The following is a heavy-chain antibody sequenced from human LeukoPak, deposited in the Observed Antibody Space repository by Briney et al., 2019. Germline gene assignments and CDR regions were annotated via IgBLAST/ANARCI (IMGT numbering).Heavy chain of an antibody. CDR2: ISSSSSTI. V-gene: IGHV3-23*01. J-gene: IGHJ4*02. CDR1: GFTFSSYG. D-gene: IGHD1-26*01. Sequence: GGSLRLSCAASGFTFSSYGMSWVRQAPGKGLEWVSYISSSSSTIYYADSVKGRFTISRDNSKNTVYLQMNSLRADDTAVYYCAKSCVEATERHFDHWGQGTLVTVSS. CDR3: AKSCVEATERHFDH.